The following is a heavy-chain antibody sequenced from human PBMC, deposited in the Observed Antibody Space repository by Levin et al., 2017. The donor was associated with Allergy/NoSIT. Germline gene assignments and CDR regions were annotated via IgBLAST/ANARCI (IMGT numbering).Heavy chain of an antibody. CDR3: ARQYSSGWYRPGHYYYYYMDV. CDR2: IYSGGST. CDR1: GFTVSSNY. V-gene: IGHV3-66*04. J-gene: IGHJ6*03. Sequence: PGGSLRLSCAASGFTVSSNYMSWVRQAPGKGLEWVSVIYSGGSTYYADSVKGRFTISRDNSKNTLYLQMNSLRAEDTAVYYCARQYSSGWYRPGHYYYYYMDVWGKGTTVTVSS. D-gene: IGHD6-19*01.